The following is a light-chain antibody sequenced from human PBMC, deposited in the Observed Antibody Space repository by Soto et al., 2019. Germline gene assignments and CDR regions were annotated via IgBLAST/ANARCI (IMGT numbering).Light chain of an antibody. CDR2: AAS. CDR1: LGITNY. V-gene: IGKV1-16*01. Sequence: DIQMTQSPSSLSASVGDRVTITCRASLGITNYLAWFQQKPGKAPKSLIFAASTLQIGVPSRFSGSGSGTDFTLAVISLQPEDFAIYDCQQYYGYPFAFGPGTKVDIK. J-gene: IGKJ3*01. CDR3: QQYYGYPFA.